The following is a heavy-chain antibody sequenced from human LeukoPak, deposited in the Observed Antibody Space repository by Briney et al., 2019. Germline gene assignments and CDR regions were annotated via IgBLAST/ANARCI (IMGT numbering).Heavy chain of an antibody. CDR2: IYYSGST. Sequence: SETLSLTCTVSGGSISSYYWSWIRQPPGKGLEWIGYIYYSGSTKYNPSLKSRVTISIDTSKNQFSLKLSSVTAADTAIYYCARAYSSSWYLNWFDPWGQGTLVTVSS. CDR1: GGSISSYY. D-gene: IGHD6-13*01. CDR3: ARAYSSSWYLNWFDP. V-gene: IGHV4-59*08. J-gene: IGHJ5*02.